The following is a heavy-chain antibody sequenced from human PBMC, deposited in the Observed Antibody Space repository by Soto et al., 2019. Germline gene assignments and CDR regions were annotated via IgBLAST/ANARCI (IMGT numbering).Heavy chain of an antibody. CDR2: MNTNSGNR. CDR1: GYTFASYD. CDR3: ARERLWFGELLH. V-gene: IGHV1-8*01. D-gene: IGHD3-10*01. Sequence: GASMKVSCKASGYTFASYDINSARQATGQGLEWIGWMNTNSGNRGYVQKFQGRVTMARNTYISTAYMELSSLRSEDTSVYYCARERLWFGELLHWGKGTTVTVSS. J-gene: IGHJ6*04.